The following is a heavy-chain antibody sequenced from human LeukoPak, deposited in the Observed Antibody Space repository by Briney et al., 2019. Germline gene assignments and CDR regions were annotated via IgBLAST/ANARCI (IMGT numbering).Heavy chain of an antibody. CDR1: GYTFTGYY. V-gene: IGHV1-46*01. CDR3: ARDLGYQLKYNFDY. CDR2: INPSGGST. J-gene: IGHJ4*02. D-gene: IGHD2-2*01. Sequence: ASVKLSCTSSGYTFTGYYMHGVRQAPGQGLEWMGIINPSGGSTSYAQKFQGRVTMTRDTSTSTVYMELSSLRSEDTAVYYCARDLGYQLKYNFDYWGQGTLV.